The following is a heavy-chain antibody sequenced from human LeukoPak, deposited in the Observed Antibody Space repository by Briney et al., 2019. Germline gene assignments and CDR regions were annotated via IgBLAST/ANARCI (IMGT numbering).Heavy chain of an antibody. Sequence: SETLSLTCTVSGGSISSYYWSWIRQPPGKGLEWIGYIHYSGSTNYNPSLKSRVTISVDTSKNQFSLKLSSVTAADTAVYYCARRVEGAFDIWGQGTMVTVSS. D-gene: IGHD2-15*01. CDR2: IHYSGST. V-gene: IGHV4-59*08. CDR3: ARRVEGAFDI. CDR1: GGSISSYY. J-gene: IGHJ3*02.